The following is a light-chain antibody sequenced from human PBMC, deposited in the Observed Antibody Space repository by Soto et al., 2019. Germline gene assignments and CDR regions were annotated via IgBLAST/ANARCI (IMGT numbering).Light chain of an antibody. Sequence: DIQMTQSPSTPSGSVGDRVTITCRASQTISSWLAWYQQKPGKAPKLLIYAASSLQSGVPSRFSGSGSGTDFTLTISNLQPEDFATYFCQQSYITPPITFGQGTRLEIK. CDR2: AAS. V-gene: IGKV1-39*01. J-gene: IGKJ5*01. CDR3: QQSYITPPIT. CDR1: QTISSW.